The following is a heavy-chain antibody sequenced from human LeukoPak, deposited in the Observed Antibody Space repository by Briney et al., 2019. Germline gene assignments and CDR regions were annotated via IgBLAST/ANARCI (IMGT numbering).Heavy chain of an antibody. CDR3: ARATNDAFNI. V-gene: IGHV3-9*01. Sequence: GGSLRLSCAASGFTFDDYAMHWVRQAPGKGLEWVSGISWNSGSIGYADSVKGRFTISRDNAKNTLYLQMNSLRAEDTAVYYCARATNDAFNIWGQGTMVTVSS. D-gene: IGHD1-1*01. CDR1: GFTFDDYA. J-gene: IGHJ3*02. CDR2: ISWNSGSI.